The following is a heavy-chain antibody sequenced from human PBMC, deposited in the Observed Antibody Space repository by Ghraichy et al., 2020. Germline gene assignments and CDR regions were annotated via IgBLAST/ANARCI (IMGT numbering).Heavy chain of an antibody. CDR2: ISGSRTFI. D-gene: IGHD6-19*01. V-gene: IGHV3-11*06. J-gene: IGHJ4*02. CDR1: GFSFNDYY. Sequence: GGSLRLSCAGSGFSFNDYYMSWIRQAPGKGLEWISYISGSRTFINYADSVKGRFTISRDNVKKSLYLQMNSLRADDTAVYYCVRFNDGWYYFDDWGQGTLVTVSS. CDR3: VRFNDGWYYFDD.